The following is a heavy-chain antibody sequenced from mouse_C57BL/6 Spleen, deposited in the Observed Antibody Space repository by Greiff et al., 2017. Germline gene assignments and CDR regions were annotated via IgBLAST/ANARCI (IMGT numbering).Heavy chain of an antibody. V-gene: IGHV6-3*01. CDR2: IRLKSDNYAT. CDR1: GFTFSNYW. Sequence: EVKVEESGGGLVQPGGSMKLSCVASGFTFSNYWMNWVRQSPEKGLEWVAQIRLKSDNYATHYAESVKGRFTISRDDSKSSVYLQMNNLRAEDTGIYYCTNRLIWGTGTTVTVSS. J-gene: IGHJ1*03. CDR3: TNRLI.